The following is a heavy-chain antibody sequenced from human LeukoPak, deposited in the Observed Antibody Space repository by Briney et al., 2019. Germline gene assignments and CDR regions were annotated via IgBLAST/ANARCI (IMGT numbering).Heavy chain of an antibody. CDR1: GFTFSSNA. CDR3: ASCSSTSCSEDY. CDR2: ISGSGGST. J-gene: IGHJ4*02. V-gene: IGHV3-23*01. Sequence: GGSLRLSCAASGFTFSSNAMSWVRQAPGKGLEWVSYISGSGGSTYYADSVKGRFTISRDNSKNTLYLQMNSLRAEDTAVYYCASCSSTSCSEDYWGQGTLVTVSS. D-gene: IGHD2-2*01.